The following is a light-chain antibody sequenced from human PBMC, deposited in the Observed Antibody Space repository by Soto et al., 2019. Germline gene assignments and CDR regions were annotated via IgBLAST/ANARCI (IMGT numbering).Light chain of an antibody. CDR1: QSIGSY. V-gene: IGKV1-5*03. CDR3: QQYNSYSWT. J-gene: IGKJ1*01. CDR2: KAS. Sequence: DIQMTQSPSTLSASVGDRVTITCRASQSIGSYLAWYQQKPGKAPKVLIYKASSLESGVPSRFSGRGSGTEFPLTSSSLQPYEFATYSCQQYNSYSWTFGQGTKVEIK.